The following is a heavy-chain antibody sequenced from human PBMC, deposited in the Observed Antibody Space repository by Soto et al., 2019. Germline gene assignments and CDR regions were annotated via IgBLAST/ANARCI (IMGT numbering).Heavy chain of an antibody. D-gene: IGHD2-8*01. Sequence: QVQLLQSGAELREPGSSVRVSCTPSGGTFVSSAFAWVRQAPGGKIEWMGGIIPILGCTKYAEKFLGRLTIRADDSSRTAYLELSSLTFDDTAVYFCAKKNPHGDSNKAWLDPWGQGTLVTVST. V-gene: IGHV1-69*01. J-gene: IGHJ5*02. CDR2: IIPILGCT. CDR3: AKKNPHGDSNKAWLDP. CDR1: GGTFVSSA.